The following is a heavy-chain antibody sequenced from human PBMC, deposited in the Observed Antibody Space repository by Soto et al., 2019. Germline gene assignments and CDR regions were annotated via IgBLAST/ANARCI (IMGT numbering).Heavy chain of an antibody. CDR3: AGDQGLIRYGYSDY. D-gene: IGHD5-12*01. J-gene: IGHJ4*02. CDR2: IGNDPSYL. Sequence: EVQLVESGGGLVKPGGSLRLSCEASGFSFSRHSMNWVRQAPGKGLEWVSSIGNDPSYLYYAGSVKGRFTISRDNAKNSLYLQMNSLRVEDTAVYYCAGDQGLIRYGYSDYWGPGTPVTVSS. V-gene: IGHV3-21*06. CDR1: GFSFSRHS.